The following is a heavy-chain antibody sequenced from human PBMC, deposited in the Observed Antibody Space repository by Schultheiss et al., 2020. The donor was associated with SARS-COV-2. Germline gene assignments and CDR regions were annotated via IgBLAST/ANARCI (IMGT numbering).Heavy chain of an antibody. J-gene: IGHJ4*02. D-gene: IGHD5-24*01. CDR2: IYHSGST. CDR1: GGSISSGGYY. Sequence: SETLSLTCTVSGGSISSGGYYWSWIRQPPGKGLEWIGSIYHSGSTYYNPSLKSRVTISVDTSKNQFSLKLSSVTAADTAVYYCARATYGRDGYIKGFDYWGQGTLVTVSS. CDR3: ARATYGRDGYIKGFDY. V-gene: IGHV4-39*07.